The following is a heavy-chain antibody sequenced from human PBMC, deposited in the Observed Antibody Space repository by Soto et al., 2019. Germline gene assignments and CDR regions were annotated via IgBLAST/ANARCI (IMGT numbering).Heavy chain of an antibody. J-gene: IGHJ6*03. CDR2: IRFDGSNI. CDR3: ARISDTGGRSATTNMDV. CDR1: EIIFSGYG. V-gene: IGHV3-30*02. Sequence: GGSLRHSYAVSEIIFSGYGMHWVRQAPGKELEWVAVIRFDGSNIHYADSVKGRFTISGDNSKNTLYLQMDSLRAEDTAVYYCARISDTGGRSATTNMDVWGKGTTVTVSS. D-gene: IGHD6-25*01.